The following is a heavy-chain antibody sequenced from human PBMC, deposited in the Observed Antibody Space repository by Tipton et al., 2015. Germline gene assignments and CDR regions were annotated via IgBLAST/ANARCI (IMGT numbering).Heavy chain of an antibody. CDR3: ARDAWAGDTRGFYYIY. J-gene: IGHJ4*02. D-gene: IGHD3-22*01. Sequence: TLSLTCSVSGGSIDSYYWSWIRQPPGMRLEWIGYIDFRGSTEYNPSLKSRVSISVDTSKNQFSLRLNSVTAADTAVYYCARDAWAGDTRGFYYIYWGRGTLVSASS. CDR1: GGSIDSYY. CDR2: IDFRGST. V-gene: IGHV4-59*01.